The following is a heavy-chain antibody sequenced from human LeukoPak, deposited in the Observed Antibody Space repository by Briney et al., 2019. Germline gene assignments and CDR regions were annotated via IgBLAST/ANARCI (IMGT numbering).Heavy chain of an antibody. CDR1: GYTFTGYY. CDR2: INPNSGGT. J-gene: IGHJ6*02. D-gene: IGHD3-10*02. Sequence: ASVKVSCKASGYTFTGYYMHWMRQAPGQGLEWMGWINPNSGGTNYAQKFQGRVTMTRDTSISTAYMELSRLRSDDTAVYYCASLYGGNAYGMDVWGQGTTVTVSS. CDR3: ASLYGGNAYGMDV. V-gene: IGHV1-2*02.